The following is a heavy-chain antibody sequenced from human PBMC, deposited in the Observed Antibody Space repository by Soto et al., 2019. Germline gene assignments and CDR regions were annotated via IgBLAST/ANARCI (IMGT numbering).Heavy chain of an antibody. J-gene: IGHJ5*02. CDR2: LIPYNGDT. Sequence: ASVKVSCKASGYTFTSYGISWVRQAPGQGLEWMELLIPYNGDTIYAQKFQGRVILTTDTATSTAYMELGSLRSDDTAVYYCVRDASSGYRGWWDPWGQGTLVTVSS. CDR3: VRDASSGYRGWWDP. V-gene: IGHV1-18*01. D-gene: IGHD5-18*01. CDR1: GYTFTSYG.